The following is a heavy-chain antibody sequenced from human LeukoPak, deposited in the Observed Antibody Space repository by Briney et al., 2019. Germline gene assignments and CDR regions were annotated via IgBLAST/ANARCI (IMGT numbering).Heavy chain of an antibody. CDR2: IKSKTDGGTT. V-gene: IGHV3-15*01. Sequence: GGSLRLSCAASGSTFSNAWMSWVRQAPGKGLEWVGRIKSKTDGGTTDYAAPVKGRFTISRDDSKNTLYLQMNSLKTEDTAVYYCTTGPLRFLEWLSITAEYFDYWGQGTLVTVSS. CDR3: TTGPLRFLEWLSITAEYFDY. J-gene: IGHJ4*02. D-gene: IGHD3-3*01. CDR1: GSTFSNAW.